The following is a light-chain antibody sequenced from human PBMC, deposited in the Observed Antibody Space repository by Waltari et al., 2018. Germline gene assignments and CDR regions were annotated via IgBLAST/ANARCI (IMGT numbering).Light chain of an antibody. CDR2: DVN. Sequence: QSALTQPASVSGSPGQSIAISCTGARVDVGACNSVSLSQQHPGKAPKLMIYDVNKRPSGVSDRFSGSKSGNTASLTISGLQAEDEADYYCSSFTSSSTYVFGTGTKVTVL. J-gene: IGLJ1*01. CDR3: SSFTSSSTYV. CDR1: RVDVGACNS. V-gene: IGLV2-14*01.